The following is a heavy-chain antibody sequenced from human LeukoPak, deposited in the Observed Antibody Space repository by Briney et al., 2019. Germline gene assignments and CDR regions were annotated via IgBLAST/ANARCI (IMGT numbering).Heavy chain of an antibody. V-gene: IGHV3-30*01. CDR3: ARGGEGYCSSTSCMRDPFDY. J-gene: IGHJ4*02. D-gene: IGHD2-2*01. CDR1: GFTFSSYA. Sequence: PGGSLRLSCAASGFTFSSYAMHWVRQAPGKGLEWVAVISYDGSNKYYADSVKGRFTISRDNSKNTLYLQMNSLRAEDTAVYYCARGGEGYCSSTSCMRDPFDYWGQGTLVTVSS. CDR2: ISYDGSNK.